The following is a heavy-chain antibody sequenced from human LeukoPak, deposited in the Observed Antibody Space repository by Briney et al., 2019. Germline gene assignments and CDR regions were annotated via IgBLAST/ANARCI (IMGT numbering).Heavy chain of an antibody. J-gene: IGHJ5*02. Sequence: GASMKVSCKTSGDTFSNFVISWVRQAPGQGLEWMARIIPKFDLTKIAQKFEGRVTITADTSTSTVYLELSNVRSDDTAIYYCTRDQNVRGVAAGLEVWFDPWGQGTLVTVSS. CDR2: IIPKFDLT. D-gene: IGHD1-1*01. CDR1: GDTFSNFV. V-gene: IGHV1-69*04. CDR3: TRDQNVRGVAAGLEVWFDP.